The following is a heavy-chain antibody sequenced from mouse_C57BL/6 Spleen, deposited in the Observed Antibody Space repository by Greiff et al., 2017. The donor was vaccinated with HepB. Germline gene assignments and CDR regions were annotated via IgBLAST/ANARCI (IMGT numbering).Heavy chain of an antibody. CDR2: ISDGGSYT. J-gene: IGHJ4*01. V-gene: IGHV5-4*01. Sequence: EVQGVESGGGLVKPGGSLKLSCAASGFTFSSYAMSWVRQTPEKRLEWVATISDGGSYTYYPDNVKGRFTISRDNAKNNLYLQMSHLKSEDTAMYYCAREAFHYYAMDYWGQGTSVTVSS. CDR3: AREAFHYYAMDY. CDR1: GFTFSSYA.